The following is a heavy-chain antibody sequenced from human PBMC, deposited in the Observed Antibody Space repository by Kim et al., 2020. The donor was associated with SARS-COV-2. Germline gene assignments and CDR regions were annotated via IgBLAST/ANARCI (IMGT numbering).Heavy chain of an antibody. V-gene: IGHV4-59*13. D-gene: IGHD2-15*01. CDR3: ARGICSGGSCYRTFDL. CDR2: IYYSGST. CDR1: GGSISSYY. J-gene: IGHJ2*01. Sequence: SETLSLTCTVSGGSISSYYWSWIRQPPGKGLEWIGYIYYSGSTNYNPSLKSRVTISVDTSKNQFSLKLSSVTAADTAVYYCARGICSGGSCYRTFDLWGRGTLVTVSS.